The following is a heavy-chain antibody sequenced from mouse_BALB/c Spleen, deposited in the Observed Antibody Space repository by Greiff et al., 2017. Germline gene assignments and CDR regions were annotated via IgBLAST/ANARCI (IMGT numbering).Heavy chain of an antibody. CDR3: ARQELGRDYYAMDY. CDR2: ISSGGSYT. Sequence: EVKLVESGGGLVKPGGSLKLSCAASGFTFSSYAMSWVRQTPEKRLEWVATISSGGSYTYYPDSVKGRFTISRDNAKNTLYLQMSSLRSEDTAMYYCARQELGRDYYAMDYWGQGTSVTVSS. V-gene: IGHV5-9-3*01. D-gene: IGHD4-1*01. J-gene: IGHJ4*01. CDR1: GFTFSSYA.